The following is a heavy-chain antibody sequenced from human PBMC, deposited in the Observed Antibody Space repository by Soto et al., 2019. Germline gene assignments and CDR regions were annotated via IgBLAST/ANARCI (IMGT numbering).Heavy chain of an antibody. CDR1: GYRFNNYW. Sequence: HGESLKISCKGSGYRFNNYWIGWVRQMPGKGLEWMAIIYPGDSDTRYSPSFQGQVTVSADKSISTAYLQWSSLKASDTAMYFCARTTSSSGYSPFGPWGQGTLVTVSS. J-gene: IGHJ5*02. CDR2: IYPGDSDT. CDR3: ARTTSSSGYSPFGP. D-gene: IGHD6-6*01. V-gene: IGHV5-51*01.